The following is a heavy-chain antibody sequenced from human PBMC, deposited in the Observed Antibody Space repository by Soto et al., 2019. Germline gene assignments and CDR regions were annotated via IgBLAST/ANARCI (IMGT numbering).Heavy chain of an antibody. CDR1: GFTFSSYT. CDR2: ISGSGGST. Sequence: GGSLRLSCAVSGFTFSSYTMSWVRQAPGKGLEWVSAISGSGGSTYYADSVKGRFTISRDNSKNTPYLQMNSLRAEDTAVYYCAKDRSDSSSVDWFDPWGQGTLVTVSS. V-gene: IGHV3-23*01. J-gene: IGHJ5*02. CDR3: AKDRSDSSSVDWFDP. D-gene: IGHD6-6*01.